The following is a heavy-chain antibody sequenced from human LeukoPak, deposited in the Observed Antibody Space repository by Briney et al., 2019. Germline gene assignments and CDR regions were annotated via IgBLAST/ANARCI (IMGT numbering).Heavy chain of an antibody. V-gene: IGHV1-8*03. CDR3: ARVGYDFWSGYYTPLDY. D-gene: IGHD3-3*01. Sequence: ASVKVSCKASGYTYTIYGINWVRQATGQGLEWMGWMNPNSGNTGYAQKFQGRVTITRNTSISTAYMELSSLRSEDTAVYYCARVGYDFWSGYYTPLDYWGQGTLVTVSS. CDR1: GYTYTIYG. CDR2: MNPNSGNT. J-gene: IGHJ4*02.